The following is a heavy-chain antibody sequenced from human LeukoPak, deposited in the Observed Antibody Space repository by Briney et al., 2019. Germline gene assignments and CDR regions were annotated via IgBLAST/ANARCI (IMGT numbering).Heavy chain of an antibody. CDR1: GASLNNYC. Sequence: SETLSLTCTVSGASLNNYCWSWIRQPAGKGLEWIGRMYSSETIYNPSLKSRVTMTLDTSKNQFSLKLTSVTAADTAVYYCARDPLGYWGQGTLVTVSS. V-gene: IGHV4-4*07. J-gene: IGHJ4*02. CDR3: ARDPLGY. D-gene: IGHD3-16*01. CDR2: MYSSET.